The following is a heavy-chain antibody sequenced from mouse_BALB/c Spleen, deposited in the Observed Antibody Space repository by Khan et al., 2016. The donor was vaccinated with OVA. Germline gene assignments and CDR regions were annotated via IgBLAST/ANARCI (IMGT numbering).Heavy chain of an antibody. J-gene: IGHJ3*01. CDR3: ADHLTGSCAY. CDR1: GFTFSSYS. D-gene: IGHD4-1*01. CDR2: ISSGGDYT. V-gene: IGHV5-6*01. Sequence: EVELVESGGDLVKPGGSLKLSCAASGFTFSSYSMSWVRQTPDKRLEWVASISSGGDYTYYPDSVKGRFTISRDNAKNTMYLQMSDLKSEYTAMYYCADHLTGSCAYWGQGTLVTVSA.